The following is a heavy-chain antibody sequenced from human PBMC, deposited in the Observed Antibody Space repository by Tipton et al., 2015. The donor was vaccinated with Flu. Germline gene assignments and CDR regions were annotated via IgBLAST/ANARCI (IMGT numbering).Heavy chain of an antibody. CDR2: IYHTGST. Sequence: TLRLSCTVSGDSISGSYYWGWIRQAPGKGLEWIGNIYHTGSTYHNPSLKSRVTMSVDTSRNHLPLRLRSVTAADTAVYFCARRDFSNYVSDPKSWFDPWGQGILVTVSP. J-gene: IGHJ5*02. CDR1: GDSISGSYY. CDR3: ARRDFSNYVSDPKSWFDP. V-gene: IGHV4-38-2*02. D-gene: IGHD4-11*01.